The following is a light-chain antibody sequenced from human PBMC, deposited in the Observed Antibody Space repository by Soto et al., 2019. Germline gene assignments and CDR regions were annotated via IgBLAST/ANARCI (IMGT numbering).Light chain of an antibody. V-gene: IGLV1-47*01. CDR2: RNN. CDR3: AAWDDSLSAFYV. Sequence: QSVLTQPPSASRTPGQRVTISCSGSSSNIGSNYVYWYQQLPGTAPKLLIYRNNQRPSGVPDRFSGSKSGTSASLAISGLRSEDEADYYCAAWDDSLSAFYVFGTGTKLTVL. J-gene: IGLJ1*01. CDR1: SSNIGSNY.